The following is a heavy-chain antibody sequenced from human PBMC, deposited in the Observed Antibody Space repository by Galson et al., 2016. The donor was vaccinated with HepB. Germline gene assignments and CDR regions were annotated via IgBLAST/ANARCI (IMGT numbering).Heavy chain of an antibody. Sequence: PALVKPTQTLTLTCTFSGFSLSTSGMCVSWIRQPPGKALEWLARLDWDDDKYYRTSLKTRLTISKDTSKNRVVLTMTNMDPVDTASYYCARRSGYDLGGAFDIWGQGKMVTVSS. J-gene: IGHJ3*02. CDR3: ARRSGYDLGGAFDI. V-gene: IGHV2-70*11. CDR2: LDWDDDK. D-gene: IGHD5-12*01. CDR1: GFSLSTSGMC.